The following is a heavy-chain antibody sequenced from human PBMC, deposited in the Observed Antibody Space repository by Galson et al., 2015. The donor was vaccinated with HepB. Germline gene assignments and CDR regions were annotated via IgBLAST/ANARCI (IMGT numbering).Heavy chain of an antibody. D-gene: IGHD3-3*01. V-gene: IGHV2-26*01. CDR2: GFSHSEK. CDR3: ARIQGITIFGVVMRTGFDP. CDR1: GVSLSKARMG. Sequence: PPRGKTPQTPTPTRPVPGVSLSKARMGGSWDRQPPGKALEWLAHGFSHSEKSYSTSLKSRLTISKDTSKSQVVLTMTNMDPVDTATYYCARIQGITIFGVVMRTGFDPWGQGTLVTVSS. J-gene: IGHJ5*02.